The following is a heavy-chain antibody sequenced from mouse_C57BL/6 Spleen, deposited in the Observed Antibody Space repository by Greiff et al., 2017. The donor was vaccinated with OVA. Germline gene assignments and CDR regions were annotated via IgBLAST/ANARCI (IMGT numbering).Heavy chain of an antibody. J-gene: IGHJ2*01. CDR3: AKDSRDYGGYYFDY. D-gene: IGHD1-1*01. CDR2: IYPGSGST. V-gene: IGHV1-55*01. CDR1: GYPFTSYW. Sequence: QVQLQQSGAALVKPGASVKMSCKASGYPFTSYWITWVKQRPGHGLEWIGDIYPGSGSTNYNEKFKCKATLTVDTSSSTAYMQLSSLTSEDTADDYGAKDSRDYGGYYFDYWGKGTTLTVSS.